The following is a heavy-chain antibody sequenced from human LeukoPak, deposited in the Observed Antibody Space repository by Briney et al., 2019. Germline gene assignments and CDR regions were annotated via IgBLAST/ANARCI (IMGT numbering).Heavy chain of an antibody. V-gene: IGHV4-39*01. D-gene: IGHD5-24*01. CDR3: AKRLNYWFDP. Sequence: SETLSLTCIVSGGSISNSNYYWGWIRQPPGTGLEWIGSIYYSGRTYYNPSLKSRVTISVDTSKNQFSLKLNSVTATDTAVYYCAKRLNYWFDPWGQGTLVTVSS. J-gene: IGHJ5*02. CDR1: GGSISNSNYY. CDR2: IYYSGRT.